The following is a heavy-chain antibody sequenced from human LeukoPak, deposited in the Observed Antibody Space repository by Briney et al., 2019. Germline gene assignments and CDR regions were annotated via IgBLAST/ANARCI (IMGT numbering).Heavy chain of an antibody. J-gene: IGHJ3*01. Sequence: KPSETLSLTCTVSGGSISSYFWCWIRQLPGKGLEWIGSIYYTGSTNYSPSLKSRVTISVDTSKNQFSLKLSSVTAADTALYYCARDTAGSTSWSLGDGFDVWSQGTMVTVSP. V-gene: IGHV4-59*01. CDR3: ARDTAGSTSWSLGDGFDV. D-gene: IGHD6-13*01. CDR1: GGSISSYF. CDR2: IYYTGST.